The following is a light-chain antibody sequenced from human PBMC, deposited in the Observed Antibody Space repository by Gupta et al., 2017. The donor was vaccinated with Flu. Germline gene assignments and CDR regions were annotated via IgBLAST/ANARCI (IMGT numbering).Light chain of an antibody. V-gene: IGLV2-14*03. CDR2: DVS. CDR1: TTDIGTYDD. CDR3: KSVASNSEYL. Sequence: VTISCSGSTTDIGTYDDVAWYQQYPGKAHKLIIFDVSQRPSGIADRFSGSKSGTTASLTISGRQEEDEADYYCKSVASNSEYLFGTGTKVTVL. J-gene: IGLJ1*01.